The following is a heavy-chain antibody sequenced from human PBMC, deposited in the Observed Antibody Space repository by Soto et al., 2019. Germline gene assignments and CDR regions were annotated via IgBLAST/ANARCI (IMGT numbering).Heavy chain of an antibody. D-gene: IGHD3-10*01. CDR3: ARRLVRGVMIADY. V-gene: IGHV4-39*01. CDR1: GGSISSSSYY. CDR2: IYYSGSS. Sequence: QLQLQESGPGLVKPSETLSLTCTVSGGSISSSSYYWGWIRQPPGKGLEWIVSIYYSGSSYYNPSLKTRVPISVDTSKNQFSLKLSPVTAADTAVYYCARRLVRGVMIADYWGQGTLVTVSS. J-gene: IGHJ4*02.